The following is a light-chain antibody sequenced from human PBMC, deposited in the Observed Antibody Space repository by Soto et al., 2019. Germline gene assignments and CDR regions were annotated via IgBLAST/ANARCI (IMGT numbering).Light chain of an antibody. J-gene: IGKJ1*01. CDR2: AAS. Sequence: DIQMTQSPSSLSASVGDRVTITCRASQDVSHYLAWYQQQPGKVPKLLIYAASTLQSGVPSRFSGSGSGTDFTLTISGLQPEDVATYYCQKYNSAPRTFGQGTKVEIE. CDR1: QDVSHY. V-gene: IGKV1-27*01. CDR3: QKYNSAPRT.